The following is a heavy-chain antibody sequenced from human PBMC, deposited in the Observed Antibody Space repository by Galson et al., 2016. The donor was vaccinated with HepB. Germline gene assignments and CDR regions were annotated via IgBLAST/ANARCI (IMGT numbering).Heavy chain of an antibody. CDR3: ASRHSGWYYFDY. CDR2: ISFDGSNI. CDR1: GFTFSTYA. Sequence: SLRLSCAASGFTFSTYAMHWVRQAPGKGLEWVAGISFDGSNIYYADSVKGRFTISRDNAKNSLYLQMNSLRAEDTAVYYCASRHSGWYYFDYWGQGTLVTVSS. V-gene: IGHV3-30-3*01. J-gene: IGHJ4*02. D-gene: IGHD6-19*01.